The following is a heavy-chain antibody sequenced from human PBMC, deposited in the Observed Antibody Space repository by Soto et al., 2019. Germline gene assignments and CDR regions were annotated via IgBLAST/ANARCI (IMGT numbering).Heavy chain of an antibody. CDR1: GYSSTSYC. CDR2: IYPGDSDT. CDR3: SSGQCDFWSGDFFDY. D-gene: IGHD3-3*01. J-gene: IGHJ4*02. V-gene: IGHV5-51*01. Sequence: PGESLKISCKGSGYSSTSYCIRWVRQMPGKGLEWMGIIYPGDSDTRYSPSFQGQVTISADKSISTAYLQWSSLKASDTAMYYCSSGQCDFWSGDFFDYWAQGSLVIVSS.